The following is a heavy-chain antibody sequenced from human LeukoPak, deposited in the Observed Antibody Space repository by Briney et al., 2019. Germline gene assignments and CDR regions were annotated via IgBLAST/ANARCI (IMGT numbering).Heavy chain of an antibody. CDR2: TYYRSKWYN. D-gene: IGHD3-10*01. CDR1: GDSVSSNSAA. J-gene: IGHJ4*02. Sequence: SQTLSLTCAISGDSVSSNSAAWNWIRQSPSRGLEWLGRTYYRSKWYNDYAGSVKSRITINPDTSKNQFSLKLSSVTAADTAVYYCSPGFYGSGSSDYWGQGTLVTVSS. V-gene: IGHV6-1*01. CDR3: SPGFYGSGSSDY.